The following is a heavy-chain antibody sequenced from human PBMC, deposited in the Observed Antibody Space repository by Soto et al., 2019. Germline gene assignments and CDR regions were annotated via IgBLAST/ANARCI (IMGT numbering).Heavy chain of an antibody. CDR3: ARDPYPLLRYFDRSYYFDY. J-gene: IGHJ4*02. V-gene: IGHV3-21*01. CDR2: ISSSSSYI. Sequence: PGGSLRLSCAASGFTFSSYSMNWVRQAPGKGLEWVSSISSSSSYIYYADSVKGRFTISRDNAKNSLYLQMNSLRAEDTAVYYCARDPYPLLRYFDRSYYFDYWGQGTLVTVSS. CDR1: GFTFSSYS. D-gene: IGHD3-9*01.